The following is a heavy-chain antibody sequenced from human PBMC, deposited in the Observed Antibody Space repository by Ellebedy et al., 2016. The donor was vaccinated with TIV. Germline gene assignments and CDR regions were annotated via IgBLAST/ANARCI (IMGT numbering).Heavy chain of an antibody. CDR3: ARGSFGYASYYFDY. D-gene: IGHD5-12*01. Sequence: AASVKVSCKASSYTFTNYGLTWVRQAPGQGLEWMGWNSGYNGNTNYAQKLKGRVTMTTETSTSTAYMEQRSLRSDDTAVYYCARGSFGYASYYFDYWGQGTLVTVSS. V-gene: IGHV1-18*01. J-gene: IGHJ4*02. CDR2: NSGYNGNT. CDR1: SYTFTNYG.